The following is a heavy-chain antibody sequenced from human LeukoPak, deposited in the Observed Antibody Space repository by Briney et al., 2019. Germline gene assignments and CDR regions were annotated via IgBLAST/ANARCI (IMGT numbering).Heavy chain of an antibody. CDR3: ARDPSSSGWPYYYYYGMDV. V-gene: IGHV4-59*10. Sequence: SETLSLTCAVYGGSFSGYYWSWIRQPPGKGLEWIGRIYTSGSTNYNPSLKSRVTMSVDTSKNQFSLKLSSVTAADTAVYYCARDPSSSGWPYYYYYGMDVWGQGTTVTVSS. J-gene: IGHJ6*02. D-gene: IGHD6-19*01. CDR1: GGSFSGYY. CDR2: IYTSGST.